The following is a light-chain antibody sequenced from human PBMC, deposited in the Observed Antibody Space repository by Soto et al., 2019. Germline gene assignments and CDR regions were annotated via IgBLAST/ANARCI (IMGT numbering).Light chain of an antibody. CDR3: KQSHSTPLT. J-gene: IGKJ4*01. CDR1: QGIRND. Sequence: AIQMTQSPPSLSASVGDRVTITCRASQGIRNDLGWYQQKPGKAPKLLIYAADTLQIGVQSRFSGSGSGTDFTLTIRSLQPEDFATYYCKQSHSTPLTFGQGTKVDIK. V-gene: IGKV1-6*01. CDR2: AAD.